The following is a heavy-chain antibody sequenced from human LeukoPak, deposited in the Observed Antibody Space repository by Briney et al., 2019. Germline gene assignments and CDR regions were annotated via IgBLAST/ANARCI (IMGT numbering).Heavy chain of an antibody. D-gene: IGHD3-10*01. J-gene: IGHJ4*02. CDR2: IYTSGST. V-gene: IGHV4-61*02. Sequence: SETLSLTCTVSGGSLSSGSYDWSWIRQPAGKGLEWIGRIYTSGSTNYNPSLKSRVTISVDTSKNQFSLKLSSVTAADTAVYYCARDGDNYYGSGSYGYWGQGTLVTVSS. CDR3: ARDGDNYYGSGSYGY. CDR1: GGSLSSGSYD.